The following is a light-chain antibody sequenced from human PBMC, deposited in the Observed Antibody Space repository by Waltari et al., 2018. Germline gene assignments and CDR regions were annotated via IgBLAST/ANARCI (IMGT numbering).Light chain of an antibody. V-gene: IGKV3-15*01. CDR2: GAS. CDR1: HSVSSN. CDR3: QQYLSWYT. J-gene: IGKJ2*01. Sequence: EVVMTQSPATLSVSPGERATLSCRASHSVSSNIAWYQQKPGQTPRLLIYGASTRATGIPARFSGSGSGTEFTLTISHLQSEDFAVYYCQQYLSWYTFGQGTKLEIK.